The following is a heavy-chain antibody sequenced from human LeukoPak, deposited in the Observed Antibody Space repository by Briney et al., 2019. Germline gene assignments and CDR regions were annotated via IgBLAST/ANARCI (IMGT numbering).Heavy chain of an antibody. V-gene: IGHV3-7*03. CDR3: ARDRDGKDL. CDR1: GFTFSTYA. Sequence: GGSLRLSCAASGFTFSTYAMSWVRQAPGKGLEWVANIQQNGIEKYSVEGRFTISRDNVNSLLYLRINSLRADDTAMYYCARDRDGKDLWGQGTLVTVSS. D-gene: IGHD1-1*01. CDR2: IQQNGIEK. J-gene: IGHJ5*02.